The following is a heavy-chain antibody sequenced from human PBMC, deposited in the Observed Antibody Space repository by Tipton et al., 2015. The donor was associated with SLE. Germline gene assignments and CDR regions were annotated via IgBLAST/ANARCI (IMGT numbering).Heavy chain of an antibody. V-gene: IGHV4-59*01. CDR1: GGSISSYY. D-gene: IGHD7-27*01. J-gene: IGHJ6*03. CDR3: ARSPPRPLGYYYYYYYMDV. CDR2: IYYSGST. Sequence: TLSLTCTASGGSISSYYWSWIRQPPGKGLEWIGYIYYSGSTNYNPSLKSRVTISVDTSKNQFSLKLSSVTAADTAVYYCARSPPRPLGYYYYYYYMDVWGKGTTVTVSS.